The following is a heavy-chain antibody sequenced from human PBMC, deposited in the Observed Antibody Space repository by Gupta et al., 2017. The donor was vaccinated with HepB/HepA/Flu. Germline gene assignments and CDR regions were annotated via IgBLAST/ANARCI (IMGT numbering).Heavy chain of an antibody. Sequence: QVQLVQSGAEVKKPGSSVKVSCKASGGTFSSYAISWARLASGQGIGWMGGIIPIFGTANYAQKFQGRVTITADESTSTAYMELSSLRSEDTAVYYCARDLYLYYDSPSPPSYYYYMDVWGKGTTVTVSS. CDR2: IIPIFGTA. D-gene: IGHD3-3*01. J-gene: IGHJ6*03. CDR1: GGTFSSYA. V-gene: IGHV1-69*01. CDR3: ARDLYLYYDSPSPPSYYYYMDV.